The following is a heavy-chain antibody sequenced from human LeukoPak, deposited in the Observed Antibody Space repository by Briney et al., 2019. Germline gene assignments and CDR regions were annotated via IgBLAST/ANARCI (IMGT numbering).Heavy chain of an antibody. CDR3: ARSEFWSGYSLFRGPIWFDP. V-gene: IGHV1-46*01. D-gene: IGHD3-3*01. Sequence: ASVKVSCKASGYTFTSYGISWVRQAPGQGLEWMGIINPSGGSTSYAQKFQGRVTMTRDTSTSTVYMELSSLRSEDTAVYYCARSEFWSGYSLFRGPIWFDPWGQGTLVTVSS. CDR2: INPSGGST. J-gene: IGHJ5*02. CDR1: GYTFTSYG.